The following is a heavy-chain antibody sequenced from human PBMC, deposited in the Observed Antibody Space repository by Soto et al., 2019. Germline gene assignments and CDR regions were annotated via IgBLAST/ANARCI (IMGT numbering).Heavy chain of an antibody. J-gene: IGHJ2*01. Sequence: KQSQTLSLTCAISGDSVSSNSAAWNWIRQSPSRGLEWLGRTYYRSKWYNDYAVSVKSRITINPDTSKNQFSLQLNSVTPEDTAVYYCAREDGIFGSSWYWYFDLWGRGTLVTVSS. CDR2: TYYRSKWYN. D-gene: IGHD6-13*01. CDR1: GDSVSSNSAA. V-gene: IGHV6-1*01. CDR3: AREDGIFGSSWYWYFDL.